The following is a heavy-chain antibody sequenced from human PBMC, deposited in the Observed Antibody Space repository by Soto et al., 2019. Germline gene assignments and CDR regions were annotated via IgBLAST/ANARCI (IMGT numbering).Heavy chain of an antibody. J-gene: IGHJ6*03. CDR2: IYSGGST. CDR1: GFTVSSNY. V-gene: IGHV3-53*04. Sequence: GGSLRLSCAASGFTVSSNYMSWVRQAPGKGLEWVSVIYSGGSTYYADSVKGRFTISRHNSKNTLYLQMNSLRAEDTAVYYCARESNYDFWSGYHQAYYYMDVWGKGTTVTSP. D-gene: IGHD3-3*01. CDR3: ARESNYDFWSGYHQAYYYMDV.